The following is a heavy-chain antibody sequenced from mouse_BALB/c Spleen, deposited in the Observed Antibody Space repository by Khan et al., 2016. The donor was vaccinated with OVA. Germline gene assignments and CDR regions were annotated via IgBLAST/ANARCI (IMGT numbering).Heavy chain of an antibody. J-gene: IGHJ4*01. D-gene: IGHD1-1*01. CDR1: GYSITSDYA. CDR3: ARQNYYGYAMDY. V-gene: IGHV3-2*02. Sequence: QLEESGPGLVKPSQSLSLTCTVTGYSITSDYAWNWIRQFPGNKLEWMGYISYSGSTSYNPSLRSRISITRDTSKNQFFLQLKSVTTEDTATCYRARQNYYGYAMDYWGQGTSVTVSS. CDR2: ISYSGST.